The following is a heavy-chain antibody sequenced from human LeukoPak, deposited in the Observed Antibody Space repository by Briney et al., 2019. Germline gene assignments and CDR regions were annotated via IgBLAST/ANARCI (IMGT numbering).Heavy chain of an antibody. D-gene: IGHD3-10*01. CDR3: ASPWGYGSGI. CDR1: GGSFSGYY. J-gene: IGHJ4*02. V-gene: IGHV4-34*01. CDR2: INHSGST. Sequence: PSETLSLTCAVYGGSFSGYYWSWIRQPPGKGLEWIGEINHSGSTNYNPSLKSRVTMSVDTSKKQFSLKLSSVTAADTAMYYCASPWGYGSGIWGQGTLVTVSS.